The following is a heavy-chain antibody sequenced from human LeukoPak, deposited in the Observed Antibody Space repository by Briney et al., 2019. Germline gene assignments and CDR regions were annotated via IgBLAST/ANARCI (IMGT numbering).Heavy chain of an antibody. J-gene: IGHJ4*02. CDR1: GGSISSGGYY. Sequence: PSETLSLTCTVSGGSISSGGYYWSRIRQHPGKGLEWVGYIYYSGSTYYNPSLKSRVTISVDTSKNQFSLKLSSVTAADTAVYYCARGLLRYFDWSPEIDYWGQGTLVTVSS. D-gene: IGHD3-9*01. CDR3: ARGLLRYFDWSPEIDY. CDR2: IYYSGST. V-gene: IGHV4-31*03.